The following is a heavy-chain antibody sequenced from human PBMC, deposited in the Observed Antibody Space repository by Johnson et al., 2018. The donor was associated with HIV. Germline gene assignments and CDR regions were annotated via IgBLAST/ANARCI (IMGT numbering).Heavy chain of an antibody. J-gene: IGHJ3*02. D-gene: IGHD3-16*01. Sequence: QVQLVESGGGVVQPGRSLRLSCAASGFTFSSYAMHWVRQAPGKGLEWVAVISYDGSNNYYADSVKGRFTISSDNSKNTLYLQMNSLRAEDTAVYYCAKCIWGSSLIDAFDIWGQGTMVTVSS. CDR2: ISYDGSNN. V-gene: IGHV3-30*04. CDR3: AKCIWGSSLIDAFDI. CDR1: GFTFSSYA.